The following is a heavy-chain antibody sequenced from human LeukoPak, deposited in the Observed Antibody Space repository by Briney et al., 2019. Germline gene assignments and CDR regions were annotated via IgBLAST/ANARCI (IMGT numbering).Heavy chain of an antibody. CDR3: ATGHVLRYFDWLLPFDY. V-gene: IGHV1-2*02. D-gene: IGHD3-9*01. Sequence: ASVKVSCKASGHTFTGYYMHWVRQAPGQGLEWMGWINPNSGGTNYAQKFQGRVTMTRDTSISTAYMELSRLRSDDTAVYCCATGHVLRYFDWLLPFDYWGQGTLVTVSS. J-gene: IGHJ4*02. CDR2: INPNSGGT. CDR1: GHTFTGYY.